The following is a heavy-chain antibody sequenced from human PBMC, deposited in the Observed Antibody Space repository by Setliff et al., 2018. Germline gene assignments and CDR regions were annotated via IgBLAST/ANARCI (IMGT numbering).Heavy chain of an antibody. J-gene: IGHJ6*03. CDR1: GGSISNSSFY. CDR3: ARGLEGEDYFYYMYV. Sequence: SETLSLTCTVSGGSISNSSFYWGWIRQPTGKGLEWIGKIYHSGSINYNPSLKSRVTMSVDKSKNQFSLKLTSVTAADTAVYYWARGLEGEDYFYYMYVWGKGNTVTVSS. V-gene: IGHV4-39*07. CDR2: IYHSGSI. D-gene: IGHD2-21*01.